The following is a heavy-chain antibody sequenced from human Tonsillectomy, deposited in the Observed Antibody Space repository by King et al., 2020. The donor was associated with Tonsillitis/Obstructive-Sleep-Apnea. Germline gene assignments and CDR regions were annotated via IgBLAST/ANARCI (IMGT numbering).Heavy chain of an antibody. D-gene: IGHD3-22*01. Sequence: VQLQQWGAGLLKPSETLSLTCAVYGGSFSGYYWNWIRQPPGKGLEWIGEINHSGSTNYKPSLKSRVTISVDTSKNQFSLKLGSVTAADTAVYYCAHTYYYDSSGSRGQGTLVTVSS. CDR3: AHTYYYDSSGS. CDR1: GGSFSGYY. V-gene: IGHV4-34*01. CDR2: INHSGST. J-gene: IGHJ4*02.